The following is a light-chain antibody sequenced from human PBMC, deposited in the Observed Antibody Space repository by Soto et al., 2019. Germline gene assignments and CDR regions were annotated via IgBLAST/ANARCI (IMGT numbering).Light chain of an antibody. CDR3: TSYTGSSSPWV. CDR2: DVS. J-gene: IGLJ3*02. V-gene: IGLV2-14*01. CDR1: SSDVGGYNY. Sequence: QSALTQPASASGSPGQSITISCTGTSSDVGGYNYVSWYQQHPGKAPKLMIYDVSNRPSGVSNRFSGSKSANTASLTISGLQAEDEAHYYCTSYTGSSSPWVFGGGTQLTVL.